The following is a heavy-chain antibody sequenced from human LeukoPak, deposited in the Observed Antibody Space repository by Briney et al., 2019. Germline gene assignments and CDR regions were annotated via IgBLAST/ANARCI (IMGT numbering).Heavy chain of an antibody. CDR2: LRYDGSNK. J-gene: IGHJ4*02. V-gene: IGHV3-30*02. CDR1: GFTFSTYG. Sequence: GGSLRLSCAASGFTFSTYGMHWVRQAPGKGLEGVAFLRYDGSNKYYADTVKGRFTISRDNSKNTLYLQTNSLRTEHTAVYYCAKDPRGHSYGLFDYWGQGTLVTVSS. D-gene: IGHD5-18*01. CDR3: AKDPRGHSYGLFDY.